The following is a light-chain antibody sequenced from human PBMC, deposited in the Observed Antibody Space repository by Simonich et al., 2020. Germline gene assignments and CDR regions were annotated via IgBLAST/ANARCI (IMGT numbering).Light chain of an antibody. V-gene: IGLV2-14*01. Sequence: QSALTQPASVSGSPGQSITISCTGTSSDVGGYNYVSWYQQHPGKAPKLMIYDVRKPPSGVSNRFSGSKSGNTASLTISGLQAEDEADYYCSSYTSSSTFVFGGGTKLTVL. CDR2: DVR. CDR1: SSDVGGYNY. CDR3: SSYTSSSTFV. J-gene: IGLJ2*01.